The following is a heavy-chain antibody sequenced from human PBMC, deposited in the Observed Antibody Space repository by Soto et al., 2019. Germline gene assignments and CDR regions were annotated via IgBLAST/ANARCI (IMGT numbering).Heavy chain of an antibody. D-gene: IGHD5-12*01. CDR1: GFTFYNTW. J-gene: IGHJ4*02. Sequence: PGGSLRLSCTASGFTFYNTWMSWVRQAPGKGLEWVGRVKSKTDGGATDYTAPVRGRFTISRDDSESTLYLQMNSRQTDDTAVYYCTTDRRSGYDPQFDFWGQGTLVTVSS. V-gene: IGHV3-15*01. CDR3: TTDRRSGYDPQFDF. CDR2: VKSKTDGGAT.